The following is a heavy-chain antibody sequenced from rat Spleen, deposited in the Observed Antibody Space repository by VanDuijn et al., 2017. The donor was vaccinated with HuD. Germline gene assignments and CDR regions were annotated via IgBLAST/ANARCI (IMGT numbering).Heavy chain of an antibody. CDR1: GFNFKDHW. CDR3: VREEFGVRD. D-gene: IGHD4-3*01. V-gene: IGHV4-2*01. CDR2: INKDSSTM. J-gene: IGHJ2*01. Sequence: EVKLVESGGGLVQPGRSLKLSCAASGFNFKDHWMGWVRQGPGKGLEWIGEINKDSSTMKYSPSLKGKFTISRDNAQNTLYLQMSKLGSEDTAIYYCVREEFGVRDWGQGVMVTVSS.